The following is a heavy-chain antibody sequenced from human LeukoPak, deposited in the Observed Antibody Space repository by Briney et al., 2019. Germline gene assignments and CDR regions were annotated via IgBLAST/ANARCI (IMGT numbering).Heavy chain of an antibody. CDR2: INHSGST. Sequence: SETLSLTCAVYGGSFSGYYWSWIRRPPGKGLEWIGEINHSGSTNYNPSLKSRVTISVDTSKNQFSLKLSSVTAADTAVYYCARARRWLPMGFDYWGQGTLVTVSS. J-gene: IGHJ4*02. CDR3: ARARRWLPMGFDY. V-gene: IGHV4-34*01. CDR1: GGSFSGYY. D-gene: IGHD4-17*01.